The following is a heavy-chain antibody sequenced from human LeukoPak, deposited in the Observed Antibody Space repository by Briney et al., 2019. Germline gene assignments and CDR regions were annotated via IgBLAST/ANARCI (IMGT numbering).Heavy chain of an antibody. CDR3: ARSPDPYFDY. CDR2: IFGGGGT. CDR1: GFTVSSNY. J-gene: IGHJ4*02. V-gene: IGHV3-53*01. Sequence: GGSLRLSCAAFGFTVSSNYMSWVRQAPGKGLEWVSVIFGGGGTYYGDSVRGRFTISRDNSKNTLYLQMNSLRAEDTAVYYCARSPDPYFDYWGQGTLVTVSS.